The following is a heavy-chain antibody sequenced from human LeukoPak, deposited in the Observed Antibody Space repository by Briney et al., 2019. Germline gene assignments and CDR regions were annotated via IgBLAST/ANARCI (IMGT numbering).Heavy chain of an antibody. CDR2: IYHSGST. CDR1: GGSISSGGYS. D-gene: IGHD4-23*01. J-gene: IGHJ5*02. V-gene: IGHV4-30-2*01. Sequence: SQTLSLTCAVSGGSISSGGYSWSWIRQPPGKGLEWIGYIYHSGSTYYNLSLKSRVTISVDRSKNQFSLKLSSVTAADTAVYYCAREYYGGKNNGFDPWGQGTLVTVSS. CDR3: AREYYGGKNNGFDP.